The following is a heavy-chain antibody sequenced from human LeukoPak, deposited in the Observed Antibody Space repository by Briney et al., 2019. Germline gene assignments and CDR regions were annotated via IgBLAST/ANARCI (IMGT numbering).Heavy chain of an antibody. CDR2: IYCSGST. CDR3: ARVTYDYGDYDAYYFDY. J-gene: IGHJ4*02. Sequence: SETLSLTCTVSGGSISSYYWSWIRQPPGKGLEWIGYIYCSGSTNYNPSLKSRVTISVDTSKNQFSLKLSSVTAADTAVYYCARVTYDYGDYDAYYFDYWGQGTLVTVSS. D-gene: IGHD4-17*01. CDR1: GGSISSYY. V-gene: IGHV4-59*01.